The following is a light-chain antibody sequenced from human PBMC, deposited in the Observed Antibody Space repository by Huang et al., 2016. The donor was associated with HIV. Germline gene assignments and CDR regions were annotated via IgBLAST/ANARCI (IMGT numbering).Light chain of an antibody. CDR1: QIVSSH. CDR3: QQYNDFRST. Sequence: ETVMTQSPVTLSVSPGDRASLSCRSSQIVSSHLAWYQQKPGQAPRLLIYAASNRATGVPARFSGSGAVTEFTLTISTLQSEDSAVYYCQQYNDFRSTFGPGTRVEIK. V-gene: IGKV3-15*01. J-gene: IGKJ3*01. CDR2: AAS.